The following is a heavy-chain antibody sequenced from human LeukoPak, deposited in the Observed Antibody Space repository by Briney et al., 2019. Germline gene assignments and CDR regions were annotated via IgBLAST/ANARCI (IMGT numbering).Heavy chain of an antibody. Sequence: GGSLRLSCAASGFTFSNYGMNWVRQAPGKGLEWVSAIRGSGGSTYYADSVKGRFTISRDNSKNTLYLQMNSLRAEDTAVYCCARVGVVAATFAGGSFDYWGQGTLVTVSS. CDR1: GFTFSNYG. D-gene: IGHD2-15*01. V-gene: IGHV3-23*01. J-gene: IGHJ4*02. CDR3: ARVGVVAATFAGGSFDY. CDR2: IRGSGGST.